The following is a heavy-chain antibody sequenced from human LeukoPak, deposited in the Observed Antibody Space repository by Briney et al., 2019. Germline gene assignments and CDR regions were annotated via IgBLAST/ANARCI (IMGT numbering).Heavy chain of an antibody. J-gene: IGHJ5*02. V-gene: IGHV1-69*05. CDR3: AREQGGERRIAAPQNWFDP. CDR1: GGTFSSYA. CDR2: IIPIFGTA. D-gene: IGHD6-13*01. Sequence: SVKVSCKASGGTFSSYAISWVRQAPGQGLEWMGGIIPIFGTANYAQKFQGRVTITTDESTSTAYMELSSLRSEDTAVYYCAREQGGERRIAAPQNWFDPWGQGTLVTVSS.